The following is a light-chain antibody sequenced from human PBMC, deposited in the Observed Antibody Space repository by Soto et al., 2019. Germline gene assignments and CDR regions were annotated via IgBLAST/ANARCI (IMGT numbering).Light chain of an antibody. J-gene: IGKJ1*01. CDR2: AAS. V-gene: IGKV1-6*01. CDR1: QGIKND. Sequence: AIQMTQSPSSLSASVGDRVTITCRASQGIKNDLGWYQQKPGKAPKLLISAASNLQSGVPSRFXXXXXGXXXXXXXXXXQPXDFATYYCLQDYNYPRTFGQGTKVEIK. CDR3: LQDYNYPRT.